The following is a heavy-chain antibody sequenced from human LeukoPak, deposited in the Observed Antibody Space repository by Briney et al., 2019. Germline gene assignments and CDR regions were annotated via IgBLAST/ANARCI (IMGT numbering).Heavy chain of an antibody. J-gene: IGHJ4*02. CDR1: GYTFTGYY. Sequence: ASVKVSCKASGYTFTGYYMHWVRQAPGQGLEWMGRINPNSGGTNYAQKFQGRVTMTRDTSISTAHMELSRLRSDDTAVYYCARDVGLWLLNRGDWGQGTLVTVSS. CDR2: INPNSGGT. CDR3: ARDVGLWLLNRGD. V-gene: IGHV1-2*06. D-gene: IGHD5-24*01.